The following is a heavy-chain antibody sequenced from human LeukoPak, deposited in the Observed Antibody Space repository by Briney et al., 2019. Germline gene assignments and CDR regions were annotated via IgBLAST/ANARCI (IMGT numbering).Heavy chain of an antibody. D-gene: IGHD1-14*01. CDR2: IEKDGGVK. Sequence: GGSLRLSCAASGFTFSSYTMNWVRQAPGKGLEWVAKIEKDGGVKVYVDSVKGRFAISRDNAKNSLYLQMNSLRVEDTAVYYCARDWSNSDVGKTGDYWGQGTLVTVSS. V-gene: IGHV3-7*01. J-gene: IGHJ4*02. CDR1: GFTFSSYT. CDR3: ARDWSNSDVGKTGDY.